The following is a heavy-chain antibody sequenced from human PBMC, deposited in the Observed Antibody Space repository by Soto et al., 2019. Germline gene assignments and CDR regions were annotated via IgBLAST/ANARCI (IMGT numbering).Heavy chain of an antibody. CDR1: GFTFSNYG. CDR2: ISYDGNVA. CDR3: AKERPITNWYFDY. V-gene: IGHV3-30*18. Sequence: QVQLVESGGGVVQPGRSLRLSCAASGFTFSNYGMHWVRQAPGKGLEWVIVISYDGNVAYYADSVKGRFTISRDNSKNALYLQINSLRTEETGMYYCAKERPITNWYFDYWGQGTLVTVSS. D-gene: IGHD1-1*01. J-gene: IGHJ4*02.